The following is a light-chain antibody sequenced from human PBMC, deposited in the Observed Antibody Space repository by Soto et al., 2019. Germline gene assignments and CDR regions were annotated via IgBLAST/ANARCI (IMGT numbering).Light chain of an antibody. CDR2: GNS. J-gene: IGLJ2*01. CDR1: SSNIGAGYG. V-gene: IGLV1-40*01. Sequence: QSVLTQPPSVSGAPGQRVTISCTGSSSNIGAGYGVHWYQQLPGTAPKLLIYGNSNRPSGVPDRFSGSKSGTSASLAITGLQAEDEADYYCQSYDISLNVVFGGGTKLTVL. CDR3: QSYDISLNVV.